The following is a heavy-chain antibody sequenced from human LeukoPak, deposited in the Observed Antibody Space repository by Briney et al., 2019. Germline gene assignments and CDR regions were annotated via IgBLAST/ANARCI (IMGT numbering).Heavy chain of an antibody. CDR1: GDSLNTYY. V-gene: IGHV4-59*01. CDR3: ARGVRGVVTSNWFDP. CDR2: VASSGSS. Sequence: SETLSLTCTVSGDSLNTYYWTWIRQTPGKELEWIGDVASSGSSNYNPSLKSRVSISINTSKNQFSLAMTSVTPADTAVYYCARGVRGVVTSNWFDPWGQGTLVSVSS. D-gene: IGHD2-21*02. J-gene: IGHJ5*02.